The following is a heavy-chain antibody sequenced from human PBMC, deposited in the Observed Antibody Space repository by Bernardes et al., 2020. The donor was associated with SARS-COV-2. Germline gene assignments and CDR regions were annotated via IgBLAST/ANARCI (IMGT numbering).Heavy chain of an antibody. CDR2: ISGDGSTT. J-gene: IGHJ4*02. CDR1: GFTFSSYW. Sequence: GGSLRLSCTASGFTFSSYWMHWVRQAPGKGLVWVSRISGDGSTTTYADSAKGRFTISRDNARNTLYLQMNSLRAEDTAVYYCVRGPSDGHGRFEYWGQGTLGTVSS. CDR3: VRGPSDGHGRFEY. V-gene: IGHV3-74*01.